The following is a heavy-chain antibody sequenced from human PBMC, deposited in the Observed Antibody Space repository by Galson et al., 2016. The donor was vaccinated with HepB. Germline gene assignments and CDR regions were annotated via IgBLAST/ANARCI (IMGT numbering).Heavy chain of an antibody. CDR2: INPDGSQK. Sequence: SLRLSCAVSGSIFSGYWMSWVRQAPGDGLERVANINPDGSQKYYGAPVRGRFTISRDNAQDSLFLYMNNVRADDTALYYCARGRYCSGGGCYQDYWGQGTLVTVSS. V-gene: IGHV3-7*03. CDR1: GSIFSGYW. CDR3: ARGRYCSGGGCYQDY. J-gene: IGHJ4*02. D-gene: IGHD2-15*01.